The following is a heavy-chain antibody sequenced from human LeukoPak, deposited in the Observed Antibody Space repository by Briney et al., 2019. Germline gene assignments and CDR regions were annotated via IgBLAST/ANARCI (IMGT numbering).Heavy chain of an antibody. CDR3: ARGYYDSSGYLAGFDY. V-gene: IGHV3-53*01. CDR2: IYSGGST. D-gene: IGHD3-22*01. Sequence: GGSLRLSCAASGFTVSNNYMSWVRQAPGKGLEWVSVIYSGGSTYYADSVKGRFTISRDNSKNTLYLQMNSLRAEDTAVYYCARGYYDSSGYLAGFDYWGQGTLVTVSS. CDR1: GFTVSNNY. J-gene: IGHJ4*02.